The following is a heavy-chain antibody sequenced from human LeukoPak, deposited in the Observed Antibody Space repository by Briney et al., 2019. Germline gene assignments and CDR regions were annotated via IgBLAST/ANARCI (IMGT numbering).Heavy chain of an antibody. V-gene: IGHV4-61*01. Sequence: PSETLSLTCTVSGYSISSGYYWSWIRQPPGKGLEWIGYIYYSGSTNYNPSLKSRVTISVDTSKNQFSLKLSSVTAADTAVYYCASDPYSYGFSYWGQGTLVTVSS. CDR3: ASDPYSYGFSY. CDR1: GYSISSGYY. D-gene: IGHD5-18*01. J-gene: IGHJ4*02. CDR2: IYYSGST.